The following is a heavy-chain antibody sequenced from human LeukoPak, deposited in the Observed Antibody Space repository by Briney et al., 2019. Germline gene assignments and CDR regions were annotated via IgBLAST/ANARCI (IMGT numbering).Heavy chain of an antibody. CDR3: ARLSDRILGSYYFDY. CDR1: GGSISSHY. V-gene: IGHV4-59*08. D-gene: IGHD3-9*01. J-gene: IGHJ4*02. CDR2: ISYSGST. Sequence: SETLSLTCTVPGGSISSHYWNWIRQPPGKGLEWIGHISYSGSTNYNPSLKSRVTISVDTSKNHYSLKLSSVTAADTAVYYCARLSDRILGSYYFDYWGQGTLVTVSS.